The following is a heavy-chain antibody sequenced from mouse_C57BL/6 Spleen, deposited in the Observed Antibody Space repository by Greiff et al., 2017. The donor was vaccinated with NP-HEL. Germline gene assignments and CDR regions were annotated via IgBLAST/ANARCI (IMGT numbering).Heavy chain of an antibody. J-gene: IGHJ4*01. CDR3: ARVDYRYAMDY. CDR2: IHPNSGST. Sequence: QVQLQQPGAELVKPGASVKLSCKASGYTFTSYWMHWVKQRPGQGLEWIGMIHPNSGSTNYNEKFKSKATLTVDKSSSTAYMQLSSLTSEDSAVYYCARVDYRYAMDYWGQGTSVTVSS. D-gene: IGHD5-5*01. CDR1: GYTFTSYW. V-gene: IGHV1-64*01.